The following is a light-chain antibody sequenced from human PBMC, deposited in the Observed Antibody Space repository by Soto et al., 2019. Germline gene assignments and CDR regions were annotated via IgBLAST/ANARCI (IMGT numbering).Light chain of an antibody. CDR2: GAS. J-gene: IGKJ1*01. CDR1: QSISSSY. Sequence: GLTQSPGTLSLSPGERATPSCRASQSISSSYLAWYQQKPGQAPRLLIYGASRRATGIPDRFSGRESGTDFTLTISRLEPEDFAVYYCQQYGSLSWTFGQGTKVDNK. CDR3: QQYGSLSWT. V-gene: IGKV3-20*01.